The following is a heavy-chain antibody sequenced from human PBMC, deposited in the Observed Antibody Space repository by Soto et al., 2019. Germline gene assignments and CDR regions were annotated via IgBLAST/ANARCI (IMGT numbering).Heavy chain of an antibody. Sequence: QVQLVQSGAEVKKPGASVKVSCKASGYIFTSYGITWVRQAPGQGLEWMGWVSAYNGNTQYAQKLQGRVTMSTDTSPTTAYMELRSLRSDDTAVYYFTRGAGKGSGSYDWGQGTRVTVSS. D-gene: IGHD3-10*01. V-gene: IGHV1-18*01. CDR2: VSAYNGNT. J-gene: IGHJ4*02. CDR3: TRGAGKGSGSYD. CDR1: GYIFTSYG.